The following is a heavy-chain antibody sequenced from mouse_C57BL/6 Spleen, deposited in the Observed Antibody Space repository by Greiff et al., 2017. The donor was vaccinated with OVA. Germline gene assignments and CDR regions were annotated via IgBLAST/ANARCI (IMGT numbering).Heavy chain of an antibody. CDR2: IRNKANNHAT. CDR1: GFTFSDAW. D-gene: IGHD5-5*01. J-gene: IGHJ3*01. Sequence: EVKLVESGGGLVQPGGSMKLSCAASGFTFSDAWMDWVRQSPETGLEWVAEIRNKANNHATYYAESVKGRFTISRDDSKSSVYLQMNSLRAEDTGIYYCTLPSRFAYWGQGTLVTVSA. CDR3: TLPSRFAY. V-gene: IGHV6-6*01.